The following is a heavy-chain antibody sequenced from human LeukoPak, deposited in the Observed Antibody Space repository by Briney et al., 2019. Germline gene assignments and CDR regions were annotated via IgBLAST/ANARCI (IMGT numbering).Heavy chain of an antibody. CDR1: GYTFSNYG. Sequence: ASVKASCKASGYTFSNYGLSWVRQAPGQGLEWMGWISTYNGNTNYAQEFQGRVTMTTETSTSTVYMELRSLKPDDTAVYYCARDGGDYYDRSGYYPFDYWGQGTLVTVSS. D-gene: IGHD3-22*01. J-gene: IGHJ4*02. CDR3: ARDGGDYYDRSGYYPFDY. V-gene: IGHV1-18*01. CDR2: ISTYNGNT.